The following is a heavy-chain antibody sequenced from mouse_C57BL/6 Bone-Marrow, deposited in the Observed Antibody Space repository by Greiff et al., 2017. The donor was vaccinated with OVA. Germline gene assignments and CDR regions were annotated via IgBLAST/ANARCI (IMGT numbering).Heavy chain of an antibody. D-gene: IGHD2-4*01. CDR2: ISSGGSYT. V-gene: IGHV5-6*01. J-gene: IGHJ2*01. CDR1: GFTFSSYG. CDR3: ARHDYYDFDY. Sequence: EVQGVESGGDLVKPGGSLKLSCAASGFTFSSYGMSWVRQTPDKRLEWVATISSGGSYTYYPDSVKGRFTISRDNAKNTLYLQMSSLKSEDTAMYYCARHDYYDFDYWGQGTTLTVSS.